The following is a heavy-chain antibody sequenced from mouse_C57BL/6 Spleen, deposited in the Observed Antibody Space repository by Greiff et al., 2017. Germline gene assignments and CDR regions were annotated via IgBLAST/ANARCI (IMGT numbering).Heavy chain of an antibody. CDR1: GFTFSDYY. D-gene: IGHD2-3*01. CDR3: ARDEDDYWYFDV. CDR2: INYDGSST. J-gene: IGHJ1*03. Sequence: DVMLVESEGGLVQPGSSMKLSCTASGFTFSDYYMAWVRQVPEKGLEWVANINYDGSSTYYLDSLKSRFIISRDNAKNILYLQMSSLKSEDTATYYCARDEDDYWYFDVWGTGTTVTVSS. V-gene: IGHV5-16*01.